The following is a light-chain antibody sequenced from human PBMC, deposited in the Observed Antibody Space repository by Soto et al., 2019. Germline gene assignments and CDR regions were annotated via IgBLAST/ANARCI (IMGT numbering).Light chain of an antibody. Sequence: EIVLTQSPGTLSLSPGEIATLSCSASQSVVTNYLAWYQQKPGQAPRLLIYGASTRATGIPDRFGGSGSGTVFTLTISRLEPEDFAVYYCQQYGRSPLTFGGGTKVDIK. CDR2: GAS. CDR3: QQYGRSPLT. V-gene: IGKV3-20*01. CDR1: QSVVTNY. J-gene: IGKJ4*01.